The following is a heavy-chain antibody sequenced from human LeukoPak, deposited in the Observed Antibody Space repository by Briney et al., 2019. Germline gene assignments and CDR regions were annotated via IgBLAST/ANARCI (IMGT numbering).Heavy chain of an antibody. V-gene: IGHV3-23*01. J-gene: IGHJ4*02. Sequence: GGSLRLSCAASGFTFSSYAMSWVRQAPGKGLEWVSAISGSGGSTYYADSVKGRFTISRDNSKNTLYLQMNSLRAEDTAVYYCAKDWDYGASGRPYPINDYWGQGTLVTVSS. CDR3: AKDWDYGASGRPYPINDY. CDR2: ISGSGGST. D-gene: IGHD3-16*01. CDR1: GFTFSSYA.